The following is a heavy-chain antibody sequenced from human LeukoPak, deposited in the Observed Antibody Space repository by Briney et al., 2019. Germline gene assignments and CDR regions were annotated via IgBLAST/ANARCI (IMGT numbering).Heavy chain of an antibody. CDR3: ARGYYYDDFPEDRTSRFDY. Sequence: SVKVSCKASGGTFSSYAISWVRQGPGQGLEWMGRIIPILGIANYAQKFQGRVTITADKSTSTAYMELSSLRSEDTAVYYCARGYYYDDFPEDRTSRFDYWGQGTLVTVSS. J-gene: IGHJ4*02. D-gene: IGHD3-22*01. V-gene: IGHV1-69*04. CDR1: GGTFSSYA. CDR2: IIPILGIA.